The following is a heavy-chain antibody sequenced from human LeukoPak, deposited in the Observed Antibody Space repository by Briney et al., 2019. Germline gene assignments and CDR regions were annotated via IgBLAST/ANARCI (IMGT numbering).Heavy chain of an antibody. Sequence: GGSLRLSCAASGFTFSSYGMHWVRQAPGKGLEWGAFIRYDGSNKYYADSVKGRFTISRDNSKHTLYLQMNSLRAEDTAVYYCAKVGSSGSDAFDIWGQGTMVTVSS. CDR2: IRYDGSNK. J-gene: IGHJ3*02. V-gene: IGHV3-30*02. D-gene: IGHD6-19*01. CDR1: GFTFSSYG. CDR3: AKVGSSGSDAFDI.